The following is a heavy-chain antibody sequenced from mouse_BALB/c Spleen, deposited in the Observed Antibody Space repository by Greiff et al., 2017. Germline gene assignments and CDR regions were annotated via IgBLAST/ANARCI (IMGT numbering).Heavy chain of an antibody. V-gene: IGHV3-2*02. D-gene: IGHD1-1*01. CDR3: ARRGYYYGSFDY. Sequence: EVKLMESGPGLVKPSQSLSLTCTVTGYSITSDYAWNWIRQFPGNKLEWMGYISYSGSTSYNPSLKSRISITRDTSKNQFFLQLNSVTTEDTATYYCARRGYYYGSFDYWGQGTTLTVSS. J-gene: IGHJ2*01. CDR2: ISYSGST. CDR1: GYSITSDYA.